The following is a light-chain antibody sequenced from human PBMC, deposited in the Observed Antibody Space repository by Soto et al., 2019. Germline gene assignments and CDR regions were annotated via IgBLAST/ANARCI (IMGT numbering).Light chain of an antibody. V-gene: IGKV1-9*01. CDR3: QQANSFPLT. CDR2: TAS. Sequence: IQLTQSPSSLSASVGDRVTITCRASQDISSYLAWYQQKPGTAPKVLIFTASTLESGVPLRFSGSGSGTDFTLTISSLQPEDFATYYCQQANSFPLTFGPGTKVDIK. J-gene: IGKJ3*01. CDR1: QDISSY.